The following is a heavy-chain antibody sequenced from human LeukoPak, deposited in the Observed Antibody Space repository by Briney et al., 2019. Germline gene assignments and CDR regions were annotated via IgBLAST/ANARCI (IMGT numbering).Heavy chain of an antibody. V-gene: IGHV3-23*01. CDR2: ISGSGGST. D-gene: IGHD3-10*01. J-gene: IGHJ4*02. Sequence: GGPLRLSCAASGFTFSSYAMSWVRQAPGKGLEWVSAISGSGGSTYYADSVKGRFTTSRDNSKNTLYLQMNSLRAEDTAVYYCAKKEAYYYGSGSDYFDYWGQGTLVTVSS. CDR3: AKKEAYYYGSGSDYFDY. CDR1: GFTFSSYA.